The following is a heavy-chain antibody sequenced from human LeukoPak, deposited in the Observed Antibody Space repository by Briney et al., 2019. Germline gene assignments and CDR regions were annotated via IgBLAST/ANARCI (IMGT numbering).Heavy chain of an antibody. J-gene: IGHJ4*02. CDR3: ARAVDYYDYVWGSYRHFDY. D-gene: IGHD3-16*02. V-gene: IGHV1-2*06. Sequence: ASVKVSCKASGYTFTGYYMHWVRQAPGQGLEWMGLINPNSGGTNYAQKFQGRVTMTRDTSISTTYMELSRLRSDDTAVYYCARAVDYYDYVWGSYRHFDYWGQGTLVTVSS. CDR1: GYTFTGYY. CDR2: INPNSGGT.